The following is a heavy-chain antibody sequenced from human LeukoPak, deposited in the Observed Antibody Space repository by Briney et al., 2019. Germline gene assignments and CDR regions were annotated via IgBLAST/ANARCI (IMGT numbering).Heavy chain of an antibody. CDR2: MNPNSGNT. V-gene: IGHV1-8*01. CDR3: ARLGPEMATIDGFLNWFDP. J-gene: IGHJ5*02. D-gene: IGHD5-24*01. Sequence: ASVKVSCKASGYTFTSYDINWVRQATGQGLEWMGWMNPNSGNTGYAQKFQGRVTMTRNTSISTAYMELSSLRSEDTAVYYCARLGPEMATIDGFLNWFDPWGQGTLVTVSS. CDR1: GYTFTSYD.